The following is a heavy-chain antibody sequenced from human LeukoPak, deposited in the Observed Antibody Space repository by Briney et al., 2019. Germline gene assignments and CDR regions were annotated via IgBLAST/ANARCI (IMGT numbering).Heavy chain of an antibody. CDR2: TSTYNGNT. D-gene: IGHD4-17*01. Sequence: ASVKVSCRTSGYTFTNFGISWVRQAPGQGLEWMGWTSTYNGNTKYAEKVQGRVTMTTDTSTSTAYMEVRSLRSDDTATNYCARDSRDYGDYVDHWGQGTLVTVSS. CDR1: GYTFTNFG. CDR3: ARDSRDYGDYVDH. J-gene: IGHJ4*02. V-gene: IGHV1-18*01.